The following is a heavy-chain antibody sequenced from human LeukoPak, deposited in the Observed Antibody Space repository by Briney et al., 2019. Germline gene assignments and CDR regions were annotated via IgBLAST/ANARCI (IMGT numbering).Heavy chain of an antibody. CDR3: AKDNYYSDTSNYYYFDY. V-gene: IGHV3-23*01. D-gene: IGHD3-22*01. J-gene: IGHJ4*02. CDR2: VTGGSNP. Sequence: GGSLRLSCTASGFVFDNYAMAWVRQAPGKGLEWVAGVTGGSNPYHADSVKGRFTISRDNSKNTLYLDMNALRAEDTATYYCAKDNYYSDTSNYYYFDYWGQGSLVTVSS. CDR1: GFVFDNYA.